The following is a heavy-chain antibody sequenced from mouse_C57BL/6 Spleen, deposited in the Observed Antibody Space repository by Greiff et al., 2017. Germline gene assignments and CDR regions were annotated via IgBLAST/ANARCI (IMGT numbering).Heavy chain of an antibody. D-gene: IGHD3-2*02. CDR1: GYTFTSYW. CDR2: LYPGSGST. J-gene: IGHJ3*01. Sequence: QVQLQQSGAELVKPGASVKMSCKASGYTFTSYWITWVKQRPGQGLEWIGDLYPGSGSTNYNEKFKSKATLTVDTSSSTAYMQLSSLTSEDSAVYYCARRGKTAQGAWFAYWGQGTLVTVSA. CDR3: ARRGKTAQGAWFAY. V-gene: IGHV1-55*01.